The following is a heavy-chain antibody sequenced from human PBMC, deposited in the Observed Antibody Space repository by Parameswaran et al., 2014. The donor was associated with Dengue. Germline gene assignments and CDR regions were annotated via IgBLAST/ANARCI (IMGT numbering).Heavy chain of an antibody. J-gene: IGHJ6*02. D-gene: IGHD3-10*01. CDR2: INPSGGST. Sequence: WVRQAPGQGLEWMGIINPSGGSTSYAQKFQGRVTMTRDTSTSTVYMELSSLRSEDTAVYYCARVSYYGSGSYPYYYYYGMDVWGQGTTVTVSS. CDR3: ARVSYYGSGSYPYYYYYGMDV. V-gene: IGHV1-46*01.